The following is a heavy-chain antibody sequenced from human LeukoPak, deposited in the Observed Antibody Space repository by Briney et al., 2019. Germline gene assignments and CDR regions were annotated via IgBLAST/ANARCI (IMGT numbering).Heavy chain of an antibody. CDR3: ARENSRSYREFDY. CDR2: IYTSGST. CDR1: GGSISSYY. V-gene: IGHV4-4*07. J-gene: IGHJ4*02. D-gene: IGHD1-26*01. Sequence: SETLSLTCTVSGGSISSYYWSWIRQPAGKGQEWIGRIYTSGSTNYNASLKSRVSMSVDTSKNQFSLKLSSVTAADTAVFHCARENSRSYREFDYWGQGTLVTVSS.